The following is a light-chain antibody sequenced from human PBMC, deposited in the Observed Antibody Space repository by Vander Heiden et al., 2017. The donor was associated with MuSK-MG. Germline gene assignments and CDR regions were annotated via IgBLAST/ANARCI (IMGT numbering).Light chain of an antibody. CDR1: ISDVGGHNY. CDR2: DVS. J-gene: IGLJ2*01. Sequence: QSALTQPASASGSPGQSITISCTGTISDVGGHNYVSWYHQHPGKTPKLTIYDVSNRAAGVSNRFSGSKSGNTAALTITVVQDEDDADYYCVTYTSSSTLVFGGGTKRTVL. V-gene: IGLV2-14*01. CDR3: VTYTSSSTLV.